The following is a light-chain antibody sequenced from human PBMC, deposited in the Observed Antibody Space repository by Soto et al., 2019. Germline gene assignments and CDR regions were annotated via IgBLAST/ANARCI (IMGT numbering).Light chain of an antibody. Sequence: QSFLTQPPSASGTPGQRVTISCSGSSSNIGSNTVNWYQQLPGTAPKLLIYGNSQRPSGVPDRFSGSKSGTSASLAISGLQSEDEADYYCGAWDDSLNGFYVFGTGTKVNV. CDR1: SSNIGSNT. CDR2: GNS. CDR3: GAWDDSLNGFYV. V-gene: IGLV1-44*01. J-gene: IGLJ1*01.